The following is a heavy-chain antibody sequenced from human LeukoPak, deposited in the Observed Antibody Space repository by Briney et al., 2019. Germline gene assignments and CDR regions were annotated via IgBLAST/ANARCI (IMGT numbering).Heavy chain of an antibody. CDR3: ARVETTLDPSSDY. Sequence: ASVKVSCKASGYTFTMNGISWVRQAPGQGLEWMGWINSYNGKTNYAQRLQGRVTMTTDTSTSTAYMELRSLRSDDTAVYYCARVETTLDPSSDYWGQGTLVTVSS. CDR1: GYTFTMNG. CDR2: INSYNGKT. V-gene: IGHV1-18*01. D-gene: IGHD2-15*01. J-gene: IGHJ4*02.